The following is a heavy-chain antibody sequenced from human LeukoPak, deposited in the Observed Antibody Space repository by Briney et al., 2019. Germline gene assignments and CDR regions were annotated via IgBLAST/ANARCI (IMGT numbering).Heavy chain of an antibody. Sequence: PGGSLRLSCAASGFTFSSYAMSWVRQAPGKGLEWVTAISGSGGSTYYADSVKGRFTISRDNSKNTLYLQMNSLRAEDTAVYYCAKFGTAGPHFDYWGQGTLVTVSS. V-gene: IGHV3-23*01. CDR1: GFTFSSYA. CDR2: ISGSGGST. D-gene: IGHD6-13*01. J-gene: IGHJ4*02. CDR3: AKFGTAGPHFDY.